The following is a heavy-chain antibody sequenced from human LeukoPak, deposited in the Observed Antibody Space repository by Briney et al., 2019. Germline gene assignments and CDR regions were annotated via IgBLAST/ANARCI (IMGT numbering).Heavy chain of an antibody. D-gene: IGHD1-26*01. CDR2: IGSSGSYI. V-gene: IGHV3-21*01. J-gene: IGHJ4*02. CDR1: GFTFSSYH. Sequence: GGSLRLSCEVSGFTFSSYHMNWVRQAPGKGLEWVSSIGSSGSYIYYADSLTGRFTISRDNAKNSLYLQMNSLRAEDTAVYYCARDKAVGPPRLDYWGQGTLVTVSS. CDR3: ARDKAVGPPRLDY.